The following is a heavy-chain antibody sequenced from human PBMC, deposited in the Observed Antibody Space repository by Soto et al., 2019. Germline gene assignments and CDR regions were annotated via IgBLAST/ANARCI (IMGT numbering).Heavy chain of an antibody. CDR2: ISSSSYYI. V-gene: IGHV3-21*01. Sequence: GGSLRLSCAASGFTFSTYSMNWVRQAPGKGLEWVSSISSSSYYIYYADSVKGRFTISRDNAKSSLFLQMNSLRVEDTAVYYCARERGSCTSSSCFGSPDYWGQGTLVTVSS. CDR1: GFTFSTYS. J-gene: IGHJ4*02. D-gene: IGHD2-2*01. CDR3: ARERGSCTSSSCFGSPDY.